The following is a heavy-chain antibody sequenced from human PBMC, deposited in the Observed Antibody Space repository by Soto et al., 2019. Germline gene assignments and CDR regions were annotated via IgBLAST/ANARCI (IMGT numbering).Heavy chain of an antibody. CDR1: GGSINGYC. D-gene: IGHD3-10*01. CDR3: ARGPTFGELYPDY. J-gene: IGHJ4*02. Sequence: SETLSLTCTVSGGSINGYCWSWIRQPPGKGLEWIGYIYDNGIMNYNPSLKSRVTISVDTSKNQFSLKLSSVTAADTAVYYCARGPTFGELYPDYWGQGTLVTVSS. CDR2: IYDNGIM. V-gene: IGHV4-59*01.